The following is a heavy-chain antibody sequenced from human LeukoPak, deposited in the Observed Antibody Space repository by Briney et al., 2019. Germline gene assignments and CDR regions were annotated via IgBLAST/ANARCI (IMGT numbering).Heavy chain of an antibody. CDR3: AGPPLERIGNYYYSYGMDV. Sequence: SETLSLTCTVSGDSISSHYWSWIRQPPGNGLEWIGYIYYSGSTYYNPSLKSRVTISVDTSKNQFSLKLSSVTAADTAVYYCAGPPLERIGNYYYSYGMDVWGPGTTVTVSS. CDR2: IYYSGST. V-gene: IGHV4-59*08. CDR1: GDSISSHY. D-gene: IGHD1-1*01. J-gene: IGHJ6*02.